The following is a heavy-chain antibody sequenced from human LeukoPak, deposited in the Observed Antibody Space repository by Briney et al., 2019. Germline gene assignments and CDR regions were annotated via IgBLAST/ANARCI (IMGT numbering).Heavy chain of an antibody. Sequence: TPSETLSLTCTVSGGSISSSSYYWGWIRQPPGKGLEWIGSINHSGSTNYNPSLKSRVTISVDTSKNQFSLKLSSVTAADTAVYYCARGLKRAAMVKHWGQGTLVTVSS. CDR1: GGSISSSSYY. CDR2: INHSGST. V-gene: IGHV4-39*07. D-gene: IGHD5-18*01. J-gene: IGHJ1*01. CDR3: ARGLKRAAMVKH.